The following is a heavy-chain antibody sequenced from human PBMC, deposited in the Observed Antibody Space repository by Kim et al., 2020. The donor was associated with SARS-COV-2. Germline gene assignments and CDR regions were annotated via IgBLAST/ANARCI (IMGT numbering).Heavy chain of an antibody. V-gene: IGHV3-30-3*01. Sequence: LSLTCAASGFTFSSYAMHWVRQAPGKGLEWVAVISYDGSNKYYADSVKGRFTISRDNSKNTLYLQMNSLRAEDTAVYYCARGELSSSWYLSSYYYYG. D-gene: IGHD6-13*01. CDR3: ARGELSSSWYLSSYYYYG. CDR2: ISYDGSNK. CDR1: GFTFSSYA. J-gene: IGHJ6*01.